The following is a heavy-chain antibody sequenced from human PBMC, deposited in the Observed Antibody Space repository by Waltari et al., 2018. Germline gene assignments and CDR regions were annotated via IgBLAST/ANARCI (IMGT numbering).Heavy chain of an antibody. J-gene: IGHJ6*02. CDR3: AAPVYYYYGMDV. Sequence: QVQLVESGGGVVQPGRSLRLSCAASGFTFSSYGMHWVRQAPGKGLEWVAVISYDGSNKYYADSVKGRFTISRDNSKNTLYLQMNSLRAEDTAVYYCAAPVYYYYGMDVWGQGTTVTVSS. CDR1: GFTFSSYG. CDR2: ISYDGSNK. V-gene: IGHV3-30*03.